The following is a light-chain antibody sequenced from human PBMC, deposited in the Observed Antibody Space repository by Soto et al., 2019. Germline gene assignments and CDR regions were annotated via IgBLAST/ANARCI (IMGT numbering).Light chain of an antibody. CDR1: QTISSW. Sequence: DIQMTQSPSTLSVSVGDRVTITCRASQTISSWLAWYQQKPGKAPKLLIYKASTLKSGVPSRFSGSGSGTEFTLTISSLQPDDFAAYYCQHYSSYSEAFGQGTKVELK. J-gene: IGKJ1*01. CDR2: KAS. CDR3: QHYSSYSEA. V-gene: IGKV1-5*03.